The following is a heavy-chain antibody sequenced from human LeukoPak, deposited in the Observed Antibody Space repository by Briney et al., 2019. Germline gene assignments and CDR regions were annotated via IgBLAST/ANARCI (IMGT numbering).Heavy chain of an antibody. CDR2: ISSSSSYI. V-gene: IGHV3-21*01. J-gene: IGHJ5*02. CDR1: GFTSSSYS. D-gene: IGHD6-19*01. Sequence: MPGGSLRLSCAASGFTSSSYSMNWVRQAPGKGLEWVSSISSSSSYIYYADSVKGRFTISRDNAKNSLYLQMNSLRAEDTAVYYCARVIAVAGTNWFDPWGQGTLVTVSS. CDR3: ARVIAVAGTNWFDP.